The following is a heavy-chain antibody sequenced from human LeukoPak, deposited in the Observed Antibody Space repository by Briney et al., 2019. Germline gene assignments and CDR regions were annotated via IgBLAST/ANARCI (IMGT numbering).Heavy chain of an antibody. D-gene: IGHD6-13*01. CDR2: VWYDGSNK. J-gene: IGHJ5*02. Sequence: GRSLRLSCAASGFTFSDFGMHWVRQAPGKGLEWVAVVWYDGSNKDYTDSVKGRFTISRDNSRNTLYLQMNSLRVEDTAVYYCAREHTRAATGTHWFGPWGQGTVVTVSS. V-gene: IGHV3-33*01. CDR1: GFTFSDFG. CDR3: AREHTRAATGTHWFGP.